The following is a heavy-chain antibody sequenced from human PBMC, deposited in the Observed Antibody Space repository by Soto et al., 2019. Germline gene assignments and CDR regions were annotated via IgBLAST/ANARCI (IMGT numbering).Heavy chain of an antibody. CDR1: GYTFTSYG. CDR2: ISVYNGNT. Sequence: ASVKVSCKASGYTFTSYGISWVRQAPGRGLEWMGWISVYNGNTNYAQKLQGRVTMTTDTSTSTAYMELRSLRSDDTAVYYCARENYDFWSGYYLSSDAFDIWGQGTTVTVPS. J-gene: IGHJ3*02. V-gene: IGHV1-18*01. D-gene: IGHD3-3*01. CDR3: ARENYDFWSGYYLSSDAFDI.